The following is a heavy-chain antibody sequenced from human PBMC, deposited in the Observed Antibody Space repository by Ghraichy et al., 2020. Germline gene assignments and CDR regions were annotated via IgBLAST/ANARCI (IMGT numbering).Heavy chain of an antibody. Sequence: LSLTCAASGFTFSTYSMNWVRQAPEKGLEWVSSISSSSDYIYYADSVKGRFTISRDNAKNSLYLQMDSLRAEDTALYYCARDPGYWDYFDYWGPGTLVTVSS. V-gene: IGHV3-21*01. CDR1: GFTFSTYS. J-gene: IGHJ4*02. CDR3: ARDPGYWDYFDY. CDR2: ISSSSDYI. D-gene: IGHD2-2*03.